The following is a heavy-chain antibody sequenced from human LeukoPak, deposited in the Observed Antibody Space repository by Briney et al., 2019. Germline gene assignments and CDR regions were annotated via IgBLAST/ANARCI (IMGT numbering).Heavy chain of an antibody. D-gene: IGHD6-6*01. J-gene: IGHJ5*02. V-gene: IGHV3-53*01. CDR2: IYTRGTT. Sequence: GGTLILSCAASGFTVSSNYMSWIRQAPGKGLEWVSLIYTRGTTYYADSVKGRFTISTDKSKSTLYLQMHSLRAEGTAVYYCARDLAAPYGNWFDPWGQGTLVTVSS. CDR1: GFTVSSNY. CDR3: ARDLAAPYGNWFDP.